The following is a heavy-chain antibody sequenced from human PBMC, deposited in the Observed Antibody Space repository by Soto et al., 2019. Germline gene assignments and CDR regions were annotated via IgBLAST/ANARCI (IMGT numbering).Heavy chain of an antibody. D-gene: IGHD3-10*01. CDR2: ISGSGGST. V-gene: IGHV3-23*01. J-gene: IGHJ4*02. Sequence: GGSLRLSCAASGFTFSSYAMSWVRQAPGKGLEWVSAISGSGGSTYYADSVKGRFTISRDNSKNTLYLQMNSLRAEDTAVYYCAKQKYSPSRWFDFDYWGQGTLVTVSS. CDR3: AKQKYSPSRWFDFDY. CDR1: GFTFSSYA.